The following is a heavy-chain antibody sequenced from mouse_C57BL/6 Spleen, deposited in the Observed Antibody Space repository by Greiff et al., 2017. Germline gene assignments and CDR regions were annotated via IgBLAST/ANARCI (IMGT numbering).Heavy chain of an antibody. D-gene: IGHD1-1*01. Sequence: EVQLVESGGGLVKPGGSLKLSCAASGFTFSSYAMSWVRQTPEKRLEWVATISDGGSYTYYPDNVKGRFTISRDNAKNNLYLQMSHLKSEDTAMYYCARDGRYYGSSYIFAYWGHGTLVTVSA. CDR1: GFTFSSYA. CDR2: ISDGGSYT. V-gene: IGHV5-4*01. CDR3: ARDGRYYGSSYIFAY. J-gene: IGHJ3*01.